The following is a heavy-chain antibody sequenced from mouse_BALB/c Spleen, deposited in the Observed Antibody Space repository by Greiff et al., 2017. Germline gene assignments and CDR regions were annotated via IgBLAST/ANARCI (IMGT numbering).Heavy chain of an antibody. CDR1: GFSLTSYG. V-gene: IGHV2-9*02. CDR2: IWAGGST. Sequence: VKLMESGPGLVAPSQSLSITCTVSGFSLTSYGVHWVRQPPGKGLEWLGVIWAGGSTNYNSALMSRLSISKDNSKSQVFLKMNSLQTDDTAMYYCARANYGNWAWFAYWGQGTLVTVSA. J-gene: IGHJ3*01. D-gene: IGHD2-1*01. CDR3: ARANYGNWAWFAY.